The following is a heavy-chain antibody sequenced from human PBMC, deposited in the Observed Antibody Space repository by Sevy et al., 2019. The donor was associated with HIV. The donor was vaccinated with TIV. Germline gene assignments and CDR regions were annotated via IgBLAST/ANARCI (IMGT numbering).Heavy chain of an antibody. CDR3: ARDPLYHYGSGTFYRFYYGMDV. D-gene: IGHD3-10*01. CDR1: GFTFSSYE. V-gene: IGHV3-33*08. CDR2: IWNDGSEK. Sequence: GGSLRLSCAASGFTFSSYEMNWVRQPPGKGLEWVAVIWNDGSEKYYADSVEGRFTISRDNSKNMLYLQMNSLRAEDTAVFFCARDPLYHYGSGTFYRFYYGMDVWGQGTTVTVSS. J-gene: IGHJ6*02.